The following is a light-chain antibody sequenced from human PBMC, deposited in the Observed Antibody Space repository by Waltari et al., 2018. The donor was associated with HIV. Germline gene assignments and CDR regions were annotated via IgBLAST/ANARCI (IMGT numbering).Light chain of an antibody. CDR2: SNK. Sequence: QSVLTQPPSASGTPGQRVTIACSGSTSNIGSNTVNWYQHLPGTAPKLLIFSNKQRTAGVPDRFSGSKSGTSASMAISGLQSEDEADYYCAAWDDSLNGAVIFGGGTKLTVL. J-gene: IGLJ2*01. V-gene: IGLV1-44*01. CDR3: AAWDDSLNGAVI. CDR1: TSNIGSNT.